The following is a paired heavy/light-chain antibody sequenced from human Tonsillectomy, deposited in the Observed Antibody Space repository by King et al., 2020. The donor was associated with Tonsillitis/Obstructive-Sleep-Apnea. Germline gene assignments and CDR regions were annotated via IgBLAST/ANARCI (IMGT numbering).Heavy chain of an antibody. Sequence: EVQLVQSGAEVKKPGESLRISCKGSGYGFTIYWITWVRQMPGKGLEWMGRIDPSDSYTKYSPSFQGHVTISTDKSISTAYLHWSSLKASDSAMYYCARQVRGARTLNDNWFDPWGQGTLVTVSS. CDR3: ARQVRGARTLNDNWFDP. CDR1: GYGFTIYW. V-gene: IGHV5-10-1*01. CDR2: IDPSDSYT. D-gene: IGHD3-16*01. J-gene: IGHJ5*02.
Light chain of an antibody. CDR3: QSYDSSLSGVV. CDR2: DNS. V-gene: IGLV1-40*01. J-gene: IGLJ2*01. CDR1: SSNIGAGYD. Sequence: QSVLTQPPSVSGAPGQRVTISCTGSSSNIGAGYDVQWYQQLPGTAPKLLIYDNSNRPSGVPDRFSGSKSGTSASLAITGLQAEDEADYYCQSYDSSLSGVVFGGGTELTVL.